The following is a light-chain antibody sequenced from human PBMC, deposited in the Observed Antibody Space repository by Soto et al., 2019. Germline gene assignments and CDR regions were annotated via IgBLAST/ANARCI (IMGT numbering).Light chain of an antibody. CDR1: SSDVGAYNY. J-gene: IGLJ1*01. V-gene: IGLV2-14*01. Sequence: QSALTQPASVSGSPGQSITISCTGTSSDVGAYNYVSWYQQQSGKAPKLMIHEVSNRPSGVSNRFSGSKSGNAASLTISGLQAEHEADYYCSSYTTSRAYVFGIGTKVTGL. CDR2: EVS. CDR3: SSYTTSRAYV.